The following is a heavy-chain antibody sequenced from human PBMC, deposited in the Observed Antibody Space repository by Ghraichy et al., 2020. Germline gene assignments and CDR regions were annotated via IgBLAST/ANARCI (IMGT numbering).Heavy chain of an antibody. CDR3: ARDYGTYYYDSSGYYKMLV. V-gene: IGHV1-18*04. Sequence: ASVNVSCKASGYTFTSYGISWVRQAPGQGLEWMGWISAYNGNTNYAQKLQGRVTMTTDTSTSTAYMELRSLRSDDTAVYYCARDYGTYYYDSSGYYKMLVWGQGTLVTVSS. D-gene: IGHD3-22*01. J-gene: IGHJ4*02. CDR1: GYTFTSYG. CDR2: ISAYNGNT.